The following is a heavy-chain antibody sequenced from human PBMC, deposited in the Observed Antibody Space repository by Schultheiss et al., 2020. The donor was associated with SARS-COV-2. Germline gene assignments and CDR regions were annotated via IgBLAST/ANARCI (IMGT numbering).Heavy chain of an antibody. D-gene: IGHD2-2*01. CDR1: GGSISSSSYY. Sequence: SETLSLTCTVSGGSISSSSYYWGWIRQPPGKGLEWIGEINHSGSTNYNPSLKSRVTISVDKSKNQFSLKLSSVTAADTAVYYCARHNSYCSSTSCGWFDPWGQGTLVTVSS. CDR3: ARHNSYCSSTSCGWFDP. CDR2: INHSGST. V-gene: IGHV4-39*01. J-gene: IGHJ5*02.